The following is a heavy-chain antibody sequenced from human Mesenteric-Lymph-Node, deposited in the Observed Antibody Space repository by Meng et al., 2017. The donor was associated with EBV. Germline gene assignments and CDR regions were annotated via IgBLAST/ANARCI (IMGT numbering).Heavy chain of an antibody. V-gene: IGHV2-5*02. D-gene: IGHD6-13*01. Sequence: QISFNVSAPTLLRPPQTLTLTCPVSGFSPHPSGLGVGWIRQPPGKALEWLALIYWDDDKRSNPSLKNRLTITKDTSKNQVVLTMTNMDPVDTGTYYCAHSGSSWFFFWWFDPWGPGTLVTASS. CDR1: GFSPHPSGLG. CDR3: AHSGSSWFFFWWFDP. J-gene: IGHJ5*02. CDR2: IYWDDDK.